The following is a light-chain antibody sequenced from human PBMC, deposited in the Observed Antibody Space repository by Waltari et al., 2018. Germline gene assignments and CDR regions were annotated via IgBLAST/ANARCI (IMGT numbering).Light chain of an antibody. Sequence: EIVLTQSPATLSSSPGERATLSCRASQSVSSYLAWYQQKPGQAPRLLIYDASKRATDIPARFSGSGSGTDFILTISSLEPEDFAVYYCQQRSNWPPRVTFGPGTKVDIK. V-gene: IGKV3-11*01. CDR3: QQRSNWPPRVT. CDR2: DAS. J-gene: IGKJ3*01. CDR1: QSVSSY.